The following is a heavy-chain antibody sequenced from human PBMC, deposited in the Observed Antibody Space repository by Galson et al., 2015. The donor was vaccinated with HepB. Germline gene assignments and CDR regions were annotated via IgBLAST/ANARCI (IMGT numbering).Heavy chain of an antibody. CDR2: IIPIFGTA. J-gene: IGHJ3*02. CDR1: GGTFSSYA. CDR3: HLVIAAAGTLTDAFDI. D-gene: IGHD6-13*01. V-gene: IGHV1-69*13. Sequence: SVKVSCKASGGTFSSYAISWVRQAPGQGLEWMGGIIPIFGTANYAQKFQGRVTITADESTSTAYMELSSLRSEDTAVYYVHLVIAAAGTLTDAFDIWGQGTMVTVSS.